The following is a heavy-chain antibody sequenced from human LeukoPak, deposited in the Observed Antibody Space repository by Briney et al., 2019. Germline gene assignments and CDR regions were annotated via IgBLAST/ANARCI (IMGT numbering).Heavy chain of an antibody. D-gene: IGHD6-19*01. Sequence: GESLKISCKGSGDSFTSYWIGWVRQMPGKGLEWMGIIYPGDSDTRYSPSFQGQVTISADKSISTAYLQWSSLKASDTAMYYCARQRQWLGGGGDAFDIWGPGTMVTVSS. CDR2: IYPGDSDT. CDR3: ARQRQWLGGGGDAFDI. CDR1: GDSFTSYW. V-gene: IGHV5-51*01. J-gene: IGHJ3*02.